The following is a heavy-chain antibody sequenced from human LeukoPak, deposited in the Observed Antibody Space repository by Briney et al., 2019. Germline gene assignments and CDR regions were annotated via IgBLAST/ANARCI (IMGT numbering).Heavy chain of an antibody. Sequence: GGSLRLSCAASGFTFSSYAMGWVRQAPGKGLEWVAAITASGGNTYYADSVKGRFTISRDNSKNTLYLQVNSLRAEDTAVYYCAKGNGYSYGRYYFDYWGQGTLVTVSS. V-gene: IGHV3-23*01. CDR3: AKGNGYSYGRYYFDY. D-gene: IGHD5-18*01. J-gene: IGHJ4*02. CDR1: GFTFSSYA. CDR2: ITASGGNT.